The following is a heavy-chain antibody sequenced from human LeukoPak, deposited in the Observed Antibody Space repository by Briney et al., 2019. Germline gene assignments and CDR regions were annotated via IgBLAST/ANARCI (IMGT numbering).Heavy chain of an antibody. CDR1: GGSISSYY. CDR3: ARDTGGYSYGYYYYYMDV. D-gene: IGHD5-18*01. J-gene: IGHJ6*03. CDR2: IYTSGST. V-gene: IGHV4-4*07. Sequence: PSETLSLTCTVSGGSISSYYWSWIRQPAGKGLEWIGRIYTSGSTNYNPSLKSRVTISVDTSKNQFSLKLSSVTAADTAVYYCARDTGGYSYGYYYYYMDVWGKGTTVTISS.